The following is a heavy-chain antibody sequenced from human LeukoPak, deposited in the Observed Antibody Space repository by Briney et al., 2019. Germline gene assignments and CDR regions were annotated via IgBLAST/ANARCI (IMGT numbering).Heavy chain of an antibody. J-gene: IGHJ5*01. CDR2: IYDSGST. Sequence: SETLSLTCTVSGGSISSYYWSWIRQPPGKGLEWIGYIYDSGSTNYNPSLKSRVTISLDTSKNQFSLKLSSVPAAGTAVYYCARPSRATGTLDSWGQGTLVTVSS. CDR1: GGSISSYY. D-gene: IGHD6-13*01. V-gene: IGHV4-59*08. CDR3: ARPSRATGTLDS.